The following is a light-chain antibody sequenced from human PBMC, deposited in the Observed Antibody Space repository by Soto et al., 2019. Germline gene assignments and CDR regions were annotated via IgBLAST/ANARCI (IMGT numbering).Light chain of an antibody. CDR1: SSNIGAGYD. CDR3: QSYDSSLSGWV. Sequence: QAVVTQPPSVSGAPGQRVTISCTGSSSNIGAGYDVHWYQQLPGTAPKLLIYGNSNRPSGVPDRFSGSKSGTSASLAITGLQAEDESDYYCQSYDSSLSGWVFGGGTNVTVL. V-gene: IGLV1-40*01. CDR2: GNS. J-gene: IGLJ3*02.